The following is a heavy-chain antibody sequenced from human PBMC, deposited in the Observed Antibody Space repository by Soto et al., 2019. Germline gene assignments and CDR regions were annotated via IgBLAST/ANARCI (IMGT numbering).Heavy chain of an antibody. J-gene: IGHJ4*02. CDR1: GFTFSSYS. D-gene: IGHD5-18*01. CDR3: ARGDTAMVTVDY. Sequence: GGSLRLSCAASGFTFSSYSMNWVRQAPGKGLEWVSSISSSSSYIYYADSVKGRFTISRDNAKNSLYLQMNSLRAEDTAVYYCARGDTAMVTVDYWGQGTLVTVSS. CDR2: ISSSSSYI. V-gene: IGHV3-21*01.